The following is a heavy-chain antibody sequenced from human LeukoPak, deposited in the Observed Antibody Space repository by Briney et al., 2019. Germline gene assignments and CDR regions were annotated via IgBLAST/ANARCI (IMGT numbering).Heavy chain of an antibody. CDR3: ARTVLLWSDQAGWYFDL. D-gene: IGHD3-10*01. CDR2: IGTAGDT. Sequence: GGSLRLSCAASGFTLSSYDMHWVRQATGKGLEWVSAIGTAGDTYYPGSVKGRFTISRENAKNSLYLQMNSLRAGDTAVYYCARTVLLWSDQAGWYFDLWGRGTLVTVSS. J-gene: IGHJ2*01. CDR1: GFTLSSYD. V-gene: IGHV3-13*01.